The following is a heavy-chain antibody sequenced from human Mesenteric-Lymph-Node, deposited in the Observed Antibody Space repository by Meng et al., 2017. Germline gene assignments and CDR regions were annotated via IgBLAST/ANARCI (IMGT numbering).Heavy chain of an antibody. V-gene: IGHV3-23*01. J-gene: IGHJ4*02. CDR1: GGSISSGGYY. Sequence: ETLSLTCTVSGGSISSGGYYWSWIRQHPGKGLEWVSAISGSGGSTYYADSVKGRFTISRDNSKNTLYLQMNSLRAEDTAVYYCARDSGGGFGRGYSGYDNGAFDIWGQGTLVTVSS. CDR2: ISGSGGST. CDR3: ARDSGGGFGRGYSGYDNGAFDI. D-gene: IGHD5-12*01.